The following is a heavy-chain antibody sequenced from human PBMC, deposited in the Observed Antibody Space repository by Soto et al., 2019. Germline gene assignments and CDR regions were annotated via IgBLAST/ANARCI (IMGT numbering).Heavy chain of an antibody. CDR1: GGTFSSYA. CDR2: IIPIFGTA. V-gene: IGHV1-69*13. Sequence: GASVKVSCKASGGTFSSYAISWVRQAPGQGLEWMGGIIPIFGTANYAQKFQGRVTITADESTSTAYMELSSLRSEDTAVYYCARLPTPSRTFDYWGQGTLVTVSS. J-gene: IGHJ4*02. D-gene: IGHD1-1*01. CDR3: ARLPTPSRTFDY.